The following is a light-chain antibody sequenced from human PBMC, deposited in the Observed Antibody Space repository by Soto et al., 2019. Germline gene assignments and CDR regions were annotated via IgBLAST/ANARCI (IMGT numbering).Light chain of an antibody. CDR1: QDIRKN. V-gene: IGKV1-33*01. Sequence: DIQMTQSPSSLSASVGDRVTITCQASQDIRKNLNWYQQKPGKAPKLLIYGVFNLVTGVPSRFSGSGSGTDFTLTTTSLQPVDISTFYCQQYGALITFGGGTKVEIK. J-gene: IGKJ4*01. CDR2: GVF. CDR3: QQYGALIT.